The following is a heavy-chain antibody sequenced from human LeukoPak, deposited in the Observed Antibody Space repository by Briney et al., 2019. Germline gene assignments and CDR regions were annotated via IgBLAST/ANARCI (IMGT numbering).Heavy chain of an antibody. CDR1: GFTFRNCA. Sequence: GGSLRLSCSASGFTFRNCAMHWVRQAPGRGLEWVSVISNGGGGTFYADPVKGRFTISRDNSKNTVYLQLNNLRVEDTATYFCAKEPPTILDNFYAYYMDAWGKGTTVIVSS. CDR3: AKEPPTILDNFYAYYMDA. J-gene: IGHJ6*03. D-gene: IGHD2/OR15-2a*01. V-gene: IGHV3-23*01. CDR2: ISNGGGGT.